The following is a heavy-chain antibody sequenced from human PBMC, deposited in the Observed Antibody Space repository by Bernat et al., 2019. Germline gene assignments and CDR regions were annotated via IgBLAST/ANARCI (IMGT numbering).Heavy chain of an antibody. V-gene: IGHV3-23*01. Sequence: EVQLLESGGGLVQPGGSLRLSCAASGFTFSSYAMSWVRQAPGKGLEWVSAISGSGGSTYYADSVKGRFTISRDNSKNTLYLQMNSLRAEDTAVYYCAKVWVPVTTHLYYFDYWGQGTLVTVSS. CDR1: GFTFSSYA. CDR2: ISGSGGST. J-gene: IGHJ4*02. CDR3: AKVWVPVTTHLYYFDY. D-gene: IGHD4-17*01.